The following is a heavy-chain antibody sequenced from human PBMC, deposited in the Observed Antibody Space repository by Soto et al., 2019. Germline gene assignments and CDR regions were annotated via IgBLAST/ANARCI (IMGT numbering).Heavy chain of an antibody. D-gene: IGHD3-22*01. J-gene: IGHJ5*01. CDR3: ARLGGFYQSLDS. Sequence: SETLSLTCAVSGGSIISGGYSWSWIRQPPGKGLGWIGYIYHSGSTYYNPSLKSRVTISVDRSKNQFSLKLSSVTAADTAVYYCARLGGFYQSLDSWGQGTLVTV. V-gene: IGHV4-30-2*01. CDR2: IYHSGST. CDR1: GGSIISGGYS.